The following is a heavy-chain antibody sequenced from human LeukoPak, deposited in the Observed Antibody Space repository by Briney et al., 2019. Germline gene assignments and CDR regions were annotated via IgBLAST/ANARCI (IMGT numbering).Heavy chain of an antibody. CDR1: GGSISGSNYY. CDR2: IYYSGRT. J-gene: IGHJ4*02. V-gene: IGHV4-39*01. D-gene: IGHD5-24*01. CDR3: ARHEEEDGYNAKTFHY. Sequence: SETLCLTCTVSGGSISGSNYYWGWIRQPPGMGLEWIGSIYYSGRTYYNPSLKSRVTISVDTSKNQFSLRLSSVTAADTAVYYCARHEEEDGYNAKTFHYWGQGTLVTVSS.